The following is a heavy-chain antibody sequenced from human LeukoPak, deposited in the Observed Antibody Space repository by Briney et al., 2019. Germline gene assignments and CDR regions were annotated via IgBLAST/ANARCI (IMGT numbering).Heavy chain of an antibody. D-gene: IGHD1-26*01. J-gene: IGHJ4*02. CDR1: GYSISSGYY. CDR2: IYHSGST. V-gene: IGHV4-38-2*02. CDR3: ARVVDSGSYYEHDY. Sequence: PSETLSLTCTVSGYSISSGYYWGWIRQPPGKGLEWIGSIYHSGSTYYNPSLKGRVTISVDTSKNQFSLKLSSVTAADTAVYYCARVVDSGSYYEHDYWGQGTLVTVSS.